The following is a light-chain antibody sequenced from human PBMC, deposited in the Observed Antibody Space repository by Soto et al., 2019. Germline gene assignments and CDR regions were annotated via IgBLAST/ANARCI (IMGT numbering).Light chain of an antibody. V-gene: IGLV2-14*01. CDR1: SNDVGGYNY. J-gene: IGLJ1*01. CDR2: EVS. Sequence: QSALTQPASVSGSPGQSVTISCTGTSNDVGGYNYVSWYQQHPGKAPKLVIYEVSHRPSGISGRFSGSKSGNTASLTISGLQVDDDADYFCSSYPTSSPYVFGAGTKLTVL. CDR3: SSYPTSSPYV.